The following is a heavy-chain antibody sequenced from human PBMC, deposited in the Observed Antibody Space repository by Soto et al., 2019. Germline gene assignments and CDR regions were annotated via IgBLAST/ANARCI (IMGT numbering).Heavy chain of an antibody. CDR1: GGSISRGDYY. CDR3: ARGGDDYVWGSYRPGNDYYYYGMDV. J-gene: IGHJ6*02. V-gene: IGHV4-30-4*01. Sequence: SETLSLTCTVSGGSISRGDYYWSWVGQPPGKGLDWIGYIYYSGSTYYNPSLKSRVTISVDTSKNQFSLKLSSVTAADTAVYYCARGGDDYVWGSYRPGNDYYYYGMDVWGQGTTVTVSS. CDR2: IYYSGST. D-gene: IGHD3-16*02.